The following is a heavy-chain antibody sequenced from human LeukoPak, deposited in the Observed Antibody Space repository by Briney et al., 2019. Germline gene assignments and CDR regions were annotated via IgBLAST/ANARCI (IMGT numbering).Heavy chain of an antibody. V-gene: IGHV3-23*01. CDR3: AKFRRQRLVVVAAKVAFDI. CDR2: ISGSGGST. Sequence: GGSLRLSCTASGFTFGDYAMSWVRQAPGKGLEWVSAISGSGGSTYYADSVKGRFTISRDNSKNTLYLQMNSLRAEDTAVYYCAKFRRQRLVVVAAKVAFDIWGQGTMVTASS. D-gene: IGHD2-15*01. CDR1: GFTFGDYA. J-gene: IGHJ3*02.